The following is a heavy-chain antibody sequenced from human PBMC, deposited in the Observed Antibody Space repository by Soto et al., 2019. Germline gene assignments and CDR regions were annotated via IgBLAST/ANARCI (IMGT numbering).Heavy chain of an antibody. CDR2: TNTGGTT. Sequence: EVQVLATGGGLIQPGGSLRLSCAASGFTVNSNYMSWVRQAPGEGLQWVSITNTGGTTYYADSVKGRFTVSRDNSKNTMDLKMNSLRAEYTAGYYCAKGDGFILAVWGQGTTVSVSS. J-gene: IGHJ6*02. V-gene: IGHV3-53*02. D-gene: IGHD1-26*01. CDR1: GFTVNSNY. CDR3: AKGDGFILAV.